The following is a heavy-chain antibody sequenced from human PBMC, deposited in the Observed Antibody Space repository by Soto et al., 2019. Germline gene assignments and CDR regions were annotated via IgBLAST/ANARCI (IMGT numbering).Heavy chain of an antibody. CDR3: ARHQGLLRFGYYYSYMDV. Sequence: SETLSLTCTVSGGSISSYYWSWIRQPPGKGLEWIGYIYYSGSTNYNPSLKSRVTISVDTSKNQFSLKLSSVTAADTAVFYCARHQGLLRFGYYYSYMDVWGKGTTVTVSS. CDR1: GGSISSYY. V-gene: IGHV4-59*08. CDR2: IYYSGST. J-gene: IGHJ6*03. D-gene: IGHD3-3*01.